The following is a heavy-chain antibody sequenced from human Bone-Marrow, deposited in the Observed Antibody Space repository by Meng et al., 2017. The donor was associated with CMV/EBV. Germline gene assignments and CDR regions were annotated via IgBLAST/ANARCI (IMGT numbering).Heavy chain of an antibody. CDR1: GFTFSSYE. J-gene: IGHJ6*02. V-gene: IGHV3-48*03. CDR2: ISSSGSTI. D-gene: IGHD1-26*01. CDR3: ARDQFAGDYYYYGMDV. Sequence: GESLKIFCAASGFTFSSYEMNWVRQAPGKGLEWVSYISSSGSTIYYADSVKGRFTISRDNAKNSLYLQMNSLRAEDTAVYYCARDQFAGDYYYYGMDVWGQGTTVTVSS.